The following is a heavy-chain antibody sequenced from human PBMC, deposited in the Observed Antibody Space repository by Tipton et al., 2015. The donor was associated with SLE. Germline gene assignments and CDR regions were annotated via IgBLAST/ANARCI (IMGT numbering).Heavy chain of an antibody. CDR3: ARGHSLSQYQLLYLFDY. CDR1: GGSISSSSYY. CDR2: IYYSGST. V-gene: IGHV4-39*01. Sequence: TLSLTCTVSGGSISSSSYYWGWIRQPPGKGLEWIGSIYYSGSTYYNPSLKSRVTISEDTSKNQFSLKLSSVTAADTAVYYCARGHSLSQYQLLYLFDYWGQGTLVTVSS. D-gene: IGHD2-2*02. J-gene: IGHJ4*02.